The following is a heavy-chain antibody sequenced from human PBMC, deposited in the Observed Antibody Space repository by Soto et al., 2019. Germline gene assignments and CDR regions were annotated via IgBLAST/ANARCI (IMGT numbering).Heavy chain of an antibody. D-gene: IGHD6-19*01. J-gene: IGHJ4*02. Sequence: EVQLVESGGGLVQPGGSLRLSCAASGFTFSTYWMNWVRQAPGKGLEWLANINQDGGERHYVDSVKGRFTISRDNAKNSLYLQLNSLSAEDMALYYCGRAGYNSGLDYWGQGTLVTVSS. CDR2: INQDGGER. CDR3: GRAGYNSGLDY. CDR1: GFTFSTYW. V-gene: IGHV3-7*01.